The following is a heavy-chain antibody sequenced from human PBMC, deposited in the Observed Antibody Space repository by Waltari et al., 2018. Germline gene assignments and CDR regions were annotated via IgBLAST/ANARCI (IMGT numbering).Heavy chain of an antibody. CDR2: IYYSGST. V-gene: IGHV4-59*01. J-gene: IGHJ2*01. D-gene: IGHD6-19*01. CDR3: ARVAGIAVAGTVWWYFDL. Sequence: QVQLQESGPGLVKPSETLSLTCTVSGGSISSYYWSWIRQPPGKGLEWIGYIYYSGSTNYNPSLKSRVTISVDTSKNQFSLKLSSVTAADTAVYYCARVAGIAVAGTVWWYFDLWGRGTLVTVSS. CDR1: GGSISSYY.